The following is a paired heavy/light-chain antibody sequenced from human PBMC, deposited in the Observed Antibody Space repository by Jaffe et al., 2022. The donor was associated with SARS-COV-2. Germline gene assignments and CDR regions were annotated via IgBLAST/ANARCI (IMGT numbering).Heavy chain of an antibody. Sequence: QVQLVESGGGVVQPGRSLRLSCAASGFTFSSYGMHWVRQAPGKGLEWVAVISYDGSNKYYADSVKGRFTISRDNSKNTLYLQMNSLRAEDTAVYYCANGMVRGVTDYYYGMDVWGQGTTVTVSS. J-gene: IGHJ6*02. CDR1: GFTFSSYG. CDR2: ISYDGSNK. V-gene: IGHV3-30*18. CDR3: ANGMVRGVTDYYYGMDV. D-gene: IGHD3-10*01.
Light chain of an antibody. CDR2: KVS. CDR1: QSLVYSDGNTY. Sequence: DVVMTQSPLSLPVTLGQPASISCRSSQSLVYSDGNTYLNWFQQRPGQSPRRLIYKVSNRDSGVPDRFSGSGSGTDFTLKISRVEAEDVGVYYCMQGTHWLYTFGQGTKLEIK. V-gene: IGKV2-30*01. CDR3: MQGTHWLYT. J-gene: IGKJ2*01.